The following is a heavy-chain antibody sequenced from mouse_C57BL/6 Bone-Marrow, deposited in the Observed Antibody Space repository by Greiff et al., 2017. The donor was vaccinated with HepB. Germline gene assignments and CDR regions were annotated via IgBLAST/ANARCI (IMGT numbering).Heavy chain of an antibody. CDR2: ISSGGSYT. D-gene: IGHD1-1*01. CDR1: GFTFSSYG. V-gene: IGHV5-6*01. J-gene: IGHJ4*01. CDR3: ASPDYYGSSYHAMDY. Sequence: DVQLVESGGDLVKPGGSLKLSCAASGFTFSSYGMSWVRQTPDKRLEWVATISSGGSYTYYPDSVKGRFTISRDNAKNTLYLQMSSLKSEDTAMYYCASPDYYGSSYHAMDYWGQGTSVTVSS.